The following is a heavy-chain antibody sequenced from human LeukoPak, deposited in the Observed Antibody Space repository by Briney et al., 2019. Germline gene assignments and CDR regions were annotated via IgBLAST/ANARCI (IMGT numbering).Heavy chain of an antibody. J-gene: IGHJ4*02. D-gene: IGHD4-17*01. CDR2: IKQDGSEK. CDR1: GFTFSSYW. CDR3: ARGDYGDAQSVD. Sequence: PGGSLRLSCAASGFTFSSYWRSWVRQAPGKGLEWVANIKQDGSEKYYVDSVKGRFTISRDNAKNSLYLQMNSLRAEDTAVYYCARGDYGDAQSVDRGQGTLVTVSS. V-gene: IGHV3-7*01.